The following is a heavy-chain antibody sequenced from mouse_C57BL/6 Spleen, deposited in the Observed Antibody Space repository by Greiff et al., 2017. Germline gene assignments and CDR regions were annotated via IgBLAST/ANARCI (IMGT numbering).Heavy chain of an antibody. V-gene: IGHV3-6*01. Sequence: EVKLQESGPGLVKPSQSLSLTCSVTGYSITSGYYWNWIRQFPGNKLEWMGYISYDGSNNYNPSLKNRISITRDTSKNQFFLKLNSVTTEDTATYYCAREVETAQALYAMDYWGQGTSVTVSS. CDR2: ISYDGSN. CDR3: AREVETAQALYAMDY. J-gene: IGHJ4*01. D-gene: IGHD3-2*02. CDR1: GYSITSGYY.